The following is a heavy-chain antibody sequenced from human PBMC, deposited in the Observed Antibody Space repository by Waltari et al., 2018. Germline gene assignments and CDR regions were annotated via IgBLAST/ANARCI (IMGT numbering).Heavy chain of an antibody. CDR3: TTIIVGASWGVGY. J-gene: IGHJ4*02. CDR1: GFTFSNAW. D-gene: IGHD1-26*01. CDR2: IKSKTDGGTT. Sequence: EVQLVESGGGLVKPGGSLKLSCAVSGFTFSNAWMSWVRQAPGKGLEWVGRIKSKTDGGTTDYAAPVKGRFTISRDDSKNTLYLQMNSLKTEDTAVYYCTTIIVGASWGVGYWGQGTLVTVSS. V-gene: IGHV3-15*01.